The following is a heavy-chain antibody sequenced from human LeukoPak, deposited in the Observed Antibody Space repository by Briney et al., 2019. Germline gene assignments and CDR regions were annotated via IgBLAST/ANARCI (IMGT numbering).Heavy chain of an antibody. V-gene: IGHV1-24*01. D-gene: IGHD2-2*01. Sequence: ASVKVSCTVSGYTLTELSMHWVRQAPGKGLEWMGGFDPEDGETIYAQKFRGRVTMTEDTSTDTAYMELSSLRSEDTAVYYCVTPPYCSSTSCFDYWGQGTLVTVSS. CDR3: VTPPYCSSTSCFDY. CDR1: GYTLTELS. CDR2: FDPEDGET. J-gene: IGHJ4*02.